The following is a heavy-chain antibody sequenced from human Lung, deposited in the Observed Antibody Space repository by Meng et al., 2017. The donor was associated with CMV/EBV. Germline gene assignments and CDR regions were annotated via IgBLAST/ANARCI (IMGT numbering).Heavy chain of an antibody. CDR2: IWYDGSNK. V-gene: IGHV3-33*06. D-gene: IGHD2-2*01. J-gene: IGHJ3*02. CDR1: GFTFSSYG. CDR3: AKDEFRYCSSTSCLDAFDI. Sequence: GGSXRLXCAASGFTFSSYGMHWVRQAPGKGLEWVAVIWYDGSNKYYADSVKGRFTISRDNSKNTLYLQMNSLRAEDTAVYYCAKDEFRYCSSTSCLDAFDIWGQGTMVTVSS.